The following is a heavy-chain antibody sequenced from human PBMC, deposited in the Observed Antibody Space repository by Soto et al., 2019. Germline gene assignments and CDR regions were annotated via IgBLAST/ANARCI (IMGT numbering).Heavy chain of an antibody. J-gene: IGHJ4*02. D-gene: IGHD3-10*01. CDR1: GGPIRGYY. CDR3: KRHNSGYHSYYNFVDS. Sequence: PSETLSLTCTVSGGPIRGYYWSWIRQPPGKGREWIGYIYYSCSTNYNPSLKSRLTISVNTSKNQFSLKLTYVPAEHTAVYSSKRHNSGYHSYYNFVDSWHQPPLITVSS. V-gene: IGHV4-59*08. CDR2: IYYSCST.